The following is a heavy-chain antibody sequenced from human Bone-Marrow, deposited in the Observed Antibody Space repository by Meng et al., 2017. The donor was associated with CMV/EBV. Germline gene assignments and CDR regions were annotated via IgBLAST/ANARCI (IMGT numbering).Heavy chain of an antibody. CDR2: IIPILGIA. CDR3: ARGIYCSSTSCTDY. J-gene: IGHJ4*02. Sequence: ASGGTFSSYTISWVRQAPGQGLEWMGRIIPILGIANYAQKFQGRATITADKSTSTAYMELSSLRSEDTAVYYCARGIYCSSTSCTDYWGQGTLVTVSS. D-gene: IGHD2-2*01. CDR1: GGTFSSYT. V-gene: IGHV1-69*02.